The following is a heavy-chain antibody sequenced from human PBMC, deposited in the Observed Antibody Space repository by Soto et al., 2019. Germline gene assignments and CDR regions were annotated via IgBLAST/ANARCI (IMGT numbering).Heavy chain of an antibody. J-gene: IGHJ4*02. V-gene: IGHV1-18*01. CDR3: ATRSPAFDY. CDR1: GYTFTSYG. Sequence: QVQLVQSGPEVKKPGASVKVSCKTSGYTFTSYGISWVRQAPGQGLEWMGWITTDKGKTTYAQKCQGRVTMTTDTSTSTGYMELRSLRSDDTAVYYCATRSPAFDYWGQGPLVTVSS. CDR2: ITTDKGKT.